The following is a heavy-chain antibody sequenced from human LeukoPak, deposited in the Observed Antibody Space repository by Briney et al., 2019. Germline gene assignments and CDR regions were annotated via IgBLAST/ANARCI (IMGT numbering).Heavy chain of an antibody. CDR2: IYYSGST. Sequence: PSETLSLTCTVSGGSVSSGSYYWSWIRQPPGKGLEWIGYIYYSGSTNYNPSLKSRVTISVDTSKNQFSLKLSSVTAADTAVYYCARVTYDYGDYWGQGTLVTVSS. CDR1: GGSVSSGSYY. V-gene: IGHV4-61*01. J-gene: IGHJ4*02. D-gene: IGHD3-16*01. CDR3: ARVTYDYGDY.